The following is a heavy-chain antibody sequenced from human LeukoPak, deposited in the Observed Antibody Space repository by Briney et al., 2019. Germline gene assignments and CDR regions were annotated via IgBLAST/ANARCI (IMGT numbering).Heavy chain of an antibody. CDR3: ASSYYYDSSGYRFQH. D-gene: IGHD3-22*01. V-gene: IGHV4-39*01. CDR1: GGSIIISNYY. J-gene: IGHJ1*01. CDR2: IYYSGST. Sequence: SETLSLTCTVSGGSIIISNYYWGWIRQPPGKGLEWIGSIYYSGSTYYNPSLESRVTISVDTSKNQFSLRLSSVTAADTAVYYCASSYYYDSSGYRFQHWGQGTLVTVSS.